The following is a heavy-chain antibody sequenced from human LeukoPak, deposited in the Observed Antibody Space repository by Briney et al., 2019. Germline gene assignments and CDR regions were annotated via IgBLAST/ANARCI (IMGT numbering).Heavy chain of an antibody. CDR2: IYYSGST. V-gene: IGHV4-39*01. CDR1: GDSISSSSYY. J-gene: IGHJ4*02. D-gene: IGHD3-10*01. Sequence: PSETLSLTCTVSGDSISSSSYYWGWIRQPPGKGLEWIGSIYYSGSTYYNPSLKSRVTISVDTSKNQFSLKLSSVTAAGTAVYYCAGLYASGTYYGYWGQGTLVTVSS. CDR3: AGLYASGTYYGY.